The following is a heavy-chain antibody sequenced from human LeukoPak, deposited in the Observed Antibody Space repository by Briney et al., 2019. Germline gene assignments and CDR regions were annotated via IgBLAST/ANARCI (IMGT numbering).Heavy chain of an antibody. V-gene: IGHV1-2*02. CDR2: INPNSGGT. D-gene: IGHD3-22*01. CDR3: ARFPSYYEGGLAGP. J-gene: IGHJ5*02. Sequence: ASVKVSCKASGYTFTGYYMHWVRQAPGQGLEWMGWINPNSGGTNYAQKFQGRVTMTRDTSISTAYMELSRLRSDDTAVYYCARFPSYYEGGLAGPWGEGTLVTVSS. CDR1: GYTFTGYY.